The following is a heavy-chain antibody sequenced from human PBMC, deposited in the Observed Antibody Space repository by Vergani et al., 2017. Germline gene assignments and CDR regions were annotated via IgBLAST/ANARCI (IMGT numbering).Heavy chain of an antibody. CDR2: VSTGTKSQ. V-gene: IGHV3-48*01. J-gene: IGHJ3*01. CDR3: AREYSSTSGRAFDF. Sequence: QLVESGGGWVQPGGSLRLSCVVSGFDFRSYIMNWARQAQGKGLEWVSFVSTGTKSQSYAEAVKGRFTISRDSAKNSLYLQMDSLRAEDTAVYYCAREYSSTSGRAFDFWGQGTKVTVSS. CDR1: GFDFRSYI. D-gene: IGHD2-2*01.